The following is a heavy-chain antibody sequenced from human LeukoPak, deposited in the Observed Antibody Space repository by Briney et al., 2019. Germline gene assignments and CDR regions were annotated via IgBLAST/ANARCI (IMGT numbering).Heavy chain of an antibody. CDR3: SLARSEYHYGMDV. CDR1: GDSVSSISVA. J-gene: IGHJ6*02. CDR2: TYHRSKWYY. Sequence: SQTLSLTCAISGDSVSSISVAWNWIRQSPSRGLEWLGRTYHRSKWYYEYAVSVKSRINISPDTSKNQFSPQLTSVTPEDTAVYYCSLARSEYHYGMDVWGQGTTVTVSS. V-gene: IGHV6-1*01.